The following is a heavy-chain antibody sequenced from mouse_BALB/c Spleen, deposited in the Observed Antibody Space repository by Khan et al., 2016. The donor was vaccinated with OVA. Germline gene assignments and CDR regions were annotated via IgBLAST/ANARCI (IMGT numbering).Heavy chain of an antibody. CDR3: VRETVVDAYWYFDV. V-gene: IGHV7-3*02. Sequence: EVELVESGGGLVQPGGSLRLSCATSGFTFTDYYMSWVRQPPGKSLEWLGFIRNKAKGYTTEYSAPVKGRFTISRDNSQNIVYLQMNTLRAEDSATYSCVRETVVDAYWYFDVWGAGTTVTVSS. D-gene: IGHD1-1*01. J-gene: IGHJ1*01. CDR2: IRNKAKGYTT. CDR1: GFTFTDYY.